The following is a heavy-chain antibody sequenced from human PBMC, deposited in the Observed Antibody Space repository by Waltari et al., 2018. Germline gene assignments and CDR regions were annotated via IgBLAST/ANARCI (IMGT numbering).Heavy chain of an antibody. CDR1: GGPISSGSYY. D-gene: IGHD1-7*01. J-gene: IGHJ5*02. V-gene: IGHV4-39*07. CDR2: IYYSGST. Sequence: QLQLQESGPGLVKPSETLSLACTVSGGPISSGSYYLGWIRQPPGKGLEWIGTIYYSGSTYYNPSLKSRLTISVDTSKNQFSLNRSSVTAADTAVYYCASYNWNYAWFDPWGQGTLVTVSS. CDR3: ASYNWNYAWFDP.